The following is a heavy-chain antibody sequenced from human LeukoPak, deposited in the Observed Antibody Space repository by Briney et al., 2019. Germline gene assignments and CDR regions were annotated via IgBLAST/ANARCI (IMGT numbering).Heavy chain of an antibody. D-gene: IGHD6-13*01. CDR1: GFTFSDYF. CDR2: ICTSSTYT. J-gene: IGHJ5*02. V-gene: IGHV3-11*06. CDR3: ARDAKVAAAGNWFDP. Sequence: SGGSLRLSCAASGFTFSDYFMSWIRQGPGKGLGWVSYICTSSTYTNYADSVKGRFTISRDNAKNSLYLQMNSLRAEDTAVYYCARDAKVAAAGNWFDPWGQGTLSPSSQ.